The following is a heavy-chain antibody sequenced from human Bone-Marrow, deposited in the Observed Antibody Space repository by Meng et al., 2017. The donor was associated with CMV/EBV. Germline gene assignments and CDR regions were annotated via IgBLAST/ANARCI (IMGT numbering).Heavy chain of an antibody. J-gene: IGHJ6*02. D-gene: IGHD2-2*01. CDR3: ARCGNIVVMPAAIEYYYHYGLDV. CDR1: GFTFSSYS. CDR2: ISSSSSYI. Sequence: GGSLRLSCAASGFTFSSYSMNWVRQAPGKGLEWVSSISSSSSYIYYADSLKGRFTISRDNAKNSLYLQINSLRAEDTAVYYCARCGNIVVMPAAIEYYYHYGLDVWGQGTTVTVSS. V-gene: IGHV3-21*01.